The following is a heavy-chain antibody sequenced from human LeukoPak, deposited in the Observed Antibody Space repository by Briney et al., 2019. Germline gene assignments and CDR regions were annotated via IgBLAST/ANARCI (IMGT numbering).Heavy chain of an antibody. CDR1: GGSISSGGYY. V-gene: IGHV4-31*03. CDR3: AREASGTVTTSN. CDR2: IYYSGST. J-gene: IGHJ4*02. D-gene: IGHD4-17*01. Sequence: PSETLTLTCTVSGGSISSGGYYWSWIRQHPGKGLEWIGYIYYSGSTYYNPSLKSRVTISVDTSKNQFSLKLSSVTAADTAVYYCAREASGTVTTSNWGQGTLVTVSS.